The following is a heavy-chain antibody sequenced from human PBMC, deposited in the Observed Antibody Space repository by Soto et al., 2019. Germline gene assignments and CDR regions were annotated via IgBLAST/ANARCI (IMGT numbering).Heavy chain of an antibody. CDR1: GFTFRNYD. J-gene: IGHJ4*02. CDR2: IRYDGTNQ. CDR3: ARVDYASGRHDF. V-gene: IGHV3-33*01. D-gene: IGHD3-10*01. Sequence: QVQLVESGGGVVQPGRSLRLSCAASGFTFRNYDMHWVRQAPGKGLEWVTLIRYDGTNQYYADSVKGRFSISRDNAKNPLYLQMNSLRAEDTAVYYCARVDYASGRHDFWGQGTLVTVSS.